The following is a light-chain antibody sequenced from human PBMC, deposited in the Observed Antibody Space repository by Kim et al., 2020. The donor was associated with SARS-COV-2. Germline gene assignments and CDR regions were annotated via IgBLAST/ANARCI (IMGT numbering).Light chain of an antibody. CDR1: QELSSY. V-gene: IGKV1-9*01. Sequence: ASVGDRVTIACRASQELSSYFAWYQQKPGRAPKLLIHAASTLQSGVPSRFSGSGSETEFTLTISSLQPEDFATYYCQQLNDYPITFGQGTRLEIK. CDR2: AAS. J-gene: IGKJ5*01. CDR3: QQLNDYPIT.